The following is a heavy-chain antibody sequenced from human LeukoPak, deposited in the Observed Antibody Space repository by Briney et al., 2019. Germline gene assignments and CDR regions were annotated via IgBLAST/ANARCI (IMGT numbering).Heavy chain of an antibody. Sequence: PSGTLSLTCTVSGDSISSYYWNWIRQPPGKGLEWIGYGHYSGSTNYNPSLNSRVTFSVDTSKNQFSLKLSSVTAADTAVYCCARWGEHSALRVHAFDIWGQGTVVTVSS. CDR3: ARWGEHSALRVHAFDI. J-gene: IGHJ3*02. CDR1: GDSISSYY. D-gene: IGHD3-10*01. CDR2: GHYSGST. V-gene: IGHV4-59*01.